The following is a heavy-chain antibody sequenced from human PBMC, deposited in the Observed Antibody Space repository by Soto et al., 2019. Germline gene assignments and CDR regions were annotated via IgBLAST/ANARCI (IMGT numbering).Heavy chain of an antibody. J-gene: IGHJ5*02. CDR2: ISSSSSTI. Sequence: EVQLVESGGGLVQPGGSLRLYCAASGFTFSSYSMNWVRQAPGKGLEWASYISSSSSTIYYADSVKGRFTISRDNAKNSLYLQMNSLRAEDTAVYYCAREAVDIVAASLNWFDPWGQGTLVTVSS. V-gene: IGHV3-48*01. D-gene: IGHD5-12*01. CDR1: GFTFSSYS. CDR3: AREAVDIVAASLNWFDP.